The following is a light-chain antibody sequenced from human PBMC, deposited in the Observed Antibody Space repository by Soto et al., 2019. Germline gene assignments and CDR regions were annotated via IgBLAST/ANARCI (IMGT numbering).Light chain of an antibody. CDR3: CSYAGIYTLVV. CDR2: DVS. J-gene: IGLJ2*01. CDR1: SSDVGDYNY. V-gene: IGLV2-11*01. Sequence: QSALTQPRSVSGSPGQSVTISCTGTSSDVGDYNYVSWYQQHPGKAPKLMIYDVSKRPSGVPDRFSGSKSGNTASLTISGLQAEDEADYYCCSYAGIYTLVVFGGGTKVTVL.